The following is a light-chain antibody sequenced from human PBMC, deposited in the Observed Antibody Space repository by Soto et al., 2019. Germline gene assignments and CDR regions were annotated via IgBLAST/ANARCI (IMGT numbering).Light chain of an antibody. Sequence: DIQMTQSPSSLSASVGDRVTITCRASQSISTYLNWYQQKPGKAPKLLIYAASDLQSGVPSRFSGSGSGTDFTLTISSLQPEDFATYYYQQSYCTLLITFGQGTRLEIK. CDR3: QQSYCTLLIT. J-gene: IGKJ5*01. CDR1: QSISTY. V-gene: IGKV1-39*01. CDR2: AAS.